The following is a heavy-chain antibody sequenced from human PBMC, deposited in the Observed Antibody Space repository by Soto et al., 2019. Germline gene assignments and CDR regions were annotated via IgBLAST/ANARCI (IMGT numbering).Heavy chain of an antibody. V-gene: IGHV3-30*18. Sequence: SLRLSCAASGFTFSSYGMHWVRQAPGKGLEWVAVISYDGINKYYADSVKGRFTISRDNSKNTLYLQMNSLRAEDTAVYYCAKSVYNWNDGFFDYWGQGTLVTV. D-gene: IGHD1-1*01. CDR2: ISYDGINK. J-gene: IGHJ4*02. CDR1: GFTFSSYG. CDR3: AKSVYNWNDGFFDY.